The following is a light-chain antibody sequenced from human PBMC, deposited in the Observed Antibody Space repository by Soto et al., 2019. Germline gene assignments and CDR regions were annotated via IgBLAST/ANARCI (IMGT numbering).Light chain of an antibody. CDR2: EVS. Sequence: QSALNQPASVSGSPGQSISISCTGTSSEVGAYDFVSWYQQHPDKAPNLMIYEVSNRPSGVSNRFSGSKSVNTATLTISGLQAEDEADYYCSSYTSSSTRFFGTGTKLTVL. CDR1: SSEVGAYDF. CDR3: SSYTSSSTRF. J-gene: IGLJ1*01. V-gene: IGLV2-14*03.